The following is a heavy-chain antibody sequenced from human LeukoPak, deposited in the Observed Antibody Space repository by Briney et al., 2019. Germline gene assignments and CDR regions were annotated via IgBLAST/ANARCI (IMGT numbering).Heavy chain of an antibody. CDR3: ARGRAALGLGI. J-gene: IGHJ3*02. CDR2: INHSGST. Sequence: PSETLSLTCAVYGGSLSGYYWSWIRQPPGKGLEWIGEINHSGSTNYNPSLKSRVTISVDTSKNQFSLKLSSVTAADTAVYYCARGRAALGLGIWGQGTMVTVSS. V-gene: IGHV4-34*01. D-gene: IGHD6-19*01. CDR1: GGSLSGYY.